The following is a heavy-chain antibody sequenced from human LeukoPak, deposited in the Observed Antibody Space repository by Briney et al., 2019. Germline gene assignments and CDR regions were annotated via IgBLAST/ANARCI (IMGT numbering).Heavy chain of an antibody. Sequence: GASVKVSCKASGGTSSSYAISWVRQAPGQGLEWMGGIIPIFGTANYAQKFQGRVTITADESTSTAYMELSSLRSEDTAVYYCARGLSGYDSDYWGQGTLVTVSS. V-gene: IGHV1-69*13. J-gene: IGHJ4*02. CDR1: GGTSSSYA. CDR3: ARGLSGYDSDY. D-gene: IGHD5-12*01. CDR2: IIPIFGTA.